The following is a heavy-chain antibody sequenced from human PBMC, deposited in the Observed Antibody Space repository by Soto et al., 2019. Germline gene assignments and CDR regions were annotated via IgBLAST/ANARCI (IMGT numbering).Heavy chain of an antibody. Sequence: PSETMCLTCTVAGGSISGYYWSWIRQPPGKGLEWIGYIYYSGSANYNPSLKSRVTISVDTSKNQFSLKLSSVTAADTAVYYCARRYGVYFDYWGQGTLVTVSS. CDR3: ARRYGVYFDY. CDR2: IYYSGSA. D-gene: IGHD4-17*01. CDR1: GGSISGYY. V-gene: IGHV4-59*08. J-gene: IGHJ4*02.